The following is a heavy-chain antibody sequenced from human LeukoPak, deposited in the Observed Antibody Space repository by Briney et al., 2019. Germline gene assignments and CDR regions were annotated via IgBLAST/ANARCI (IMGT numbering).Heavy chain of an antibody. D-gene: IGHD3-22*01. J-gene: IGHJ4*02. CDR1: GFTFSSYS. CDR2: ISSSSSYI. CDR3: ARAWYYYDSSGYPIGY. Sequence: GGSLRLSCAASGFTFSSYSMNWVRQAPGKGLEWGSSISSSSSYIYYADSVKGRFTISRDNAKNSLYLQMNSLRAEDTAVYYCARAWYYYDSSGYPIGYWGQGTLVTVSS. V-gene: IGHV3-21*01.